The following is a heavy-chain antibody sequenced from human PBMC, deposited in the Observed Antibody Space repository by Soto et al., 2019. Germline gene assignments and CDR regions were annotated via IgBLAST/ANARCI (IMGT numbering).Heavy chain of an antibody. Sequence: EVQLWESGGGSVQPGGSLRLSCAASGFTFNSNAMSWIRQAPGKGLEWVAVVSSNGGATYYAASVKGRFAVSRDNSRNTLYLQMNSLRDEDTAVYYCVKDRGYGSGRDFDHWGQGTLVTVSS. V-gene: IGHV3-23*01. J-gene: IGHJ4*02. CDR2: VSSNGGAT. D-gene: IGHD3-10*01. CDR3: VKDRGYGSGRDFDH. CDR1: GFTFNSNA.